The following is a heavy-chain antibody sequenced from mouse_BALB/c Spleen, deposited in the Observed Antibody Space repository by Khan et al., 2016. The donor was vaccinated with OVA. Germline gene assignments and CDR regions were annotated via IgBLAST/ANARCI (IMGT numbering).Heavy chain of an antibody. CDR3: ARGGAAYYRNDGGAMEY. CDR2: INTHSGVP. D-gene: IGHD2-14*01. Sequence: QIQLVQSGPELKKPGETVRISCKASGYTFTTAGIQWVQKMPGKGLKWIGWINTHSGVPKYAEDFKGRFAFSLEISVNTAYLQITNLKNEDTATYFDARGGAAYYRNDGGAMEYWGQGTSVTVSS. CDR1: GYTFTTAG. V-gene: IGHV9-4*02. J-gene: IGHJ4*01.